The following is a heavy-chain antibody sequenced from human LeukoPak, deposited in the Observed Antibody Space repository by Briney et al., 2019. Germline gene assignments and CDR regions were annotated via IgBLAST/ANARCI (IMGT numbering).Heavy chain of an antibody. Sequence: ASVKVSCKASGYTFTSYAMNWVRQAPGQGLEWMGWINANTGNPTYAQGFTGRFVFSLDTSVGTAYLQFSSLKAEDTAVYYCGREERATPNRGQGTLVTVSS. J-gene: IGHJ4*02. CDR2: INANTGNP. D-gene: IGHD5-12*01. CDR1: GYTFTSYA. CDR3: GREERATPN. V-gene: IGHV7-4-1*02.